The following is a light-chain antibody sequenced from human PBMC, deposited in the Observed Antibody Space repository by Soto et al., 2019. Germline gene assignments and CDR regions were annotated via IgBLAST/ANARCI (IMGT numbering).Light chain of an antibody. V-gene: IGLV2-14*01. CDR2: DVS. J-gene: IGLJ1*01. CDR1: SSDVGGYNY. CDR3: SSYTSSSTRV. Sequence: QSALTEPASVSGYPGQSSIISCTGTSSDVGGYNYVSWYQQHPGKAPKLMIYDVSNRPSGVSNRFSGSKSGNTASLTISGLQAEDEADYYCSSYTSSSTRVFGTGTKVTVL.